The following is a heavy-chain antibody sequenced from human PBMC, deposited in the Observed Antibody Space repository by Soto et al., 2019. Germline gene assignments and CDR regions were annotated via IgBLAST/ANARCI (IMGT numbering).Heavy chain of an antibody. Sequence: GGSLRLSCAASGFTFSSYGMHWVRQAPGKGLEWVAVISYDGSNKYYADSVKGRFTISRDNSKNTLYLQMNSLRAEDTAVYYCAKAKGGGSYYYGMDVWGQGTTVTVSS. J-gene: IGHJ6*02. CDR1: GFTFSSYG. V-gene: IGHV3-30*18. D-gene: IGHD3-16*01. CDR3: AKAKGGGSYYYGMDV. CDR2: ISYDGSNK.